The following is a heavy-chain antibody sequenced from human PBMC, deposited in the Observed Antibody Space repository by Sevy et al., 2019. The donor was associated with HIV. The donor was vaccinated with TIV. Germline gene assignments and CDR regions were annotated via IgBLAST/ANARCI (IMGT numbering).Heavy chain of an antibody. Sequence: SVKVSCKASGGTFSKYAITWVRQAPGQGLEWMGGIIPIFGTANYAQKFQGRVTITADESTSTAYMELGSLGSEDTAVYYCARDRGFSSTSEYGMDVWGQGTTVTVSS. V-gene: IGHV1-69*13. D-gene: IGHD2-2*01. CDR3: ARDRGFSSTSEYGMDV. J-gene: IGHJ6*02. CDR2: IIPIFGTA. CDR1: GGTFSKYA.